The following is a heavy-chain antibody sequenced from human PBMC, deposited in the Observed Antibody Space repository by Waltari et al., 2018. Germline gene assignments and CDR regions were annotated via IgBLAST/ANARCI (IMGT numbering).Heavy chain of an antibody. CDR2: ISDSGGTT. D-gene: IGHD2-21*01. CDR3: AGRGDSDAFDI. Sequence: EVQVLESGGGLVQPGGSLRLSCAASGFIFSTYAMSWARQAPGKGLEWVSSISDSGGTTYYADSVKGQFTISRDNSKNTLYLQMNSLRVEDTAVYYCAGRGDSDAFDIWGQGTMVTVSS. V-gene: IGHV3-23*01. J-gene: IGHJ3*02. CDR1: GFIFSTYA.